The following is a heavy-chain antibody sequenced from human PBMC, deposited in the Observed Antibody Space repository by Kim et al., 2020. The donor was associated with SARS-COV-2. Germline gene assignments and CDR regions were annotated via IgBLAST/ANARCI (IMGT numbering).Heavy chain of an antibody. J-gene: IGHJ2*01. V-gene: IGHV4-34*01. D-gene: IGHD1-26*01. CDR1: GGSFSDYY. CDR3: ASVGGRYWHLDL. CDR2: INHGGAT. Sequence: SETLSLTCAVYGGSFSDYYWTWIRQPPGKGLEWIGEINHGGATNYNPSLKSRVTVSLDTSKNQSSLKLNSVTAADTAVYYCASVGGRYWHLDLWGRGTLVTVSS.